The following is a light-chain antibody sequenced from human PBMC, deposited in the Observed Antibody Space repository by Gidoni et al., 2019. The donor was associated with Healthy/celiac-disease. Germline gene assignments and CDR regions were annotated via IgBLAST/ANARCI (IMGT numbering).Light chain of an antibody. J-gene: IGLJ7*01. Sequence: FMLTQPHSVSESPGKTVTISCTRSSGSIASNYVQWYQQRPGSAPTTVIYEDNQRPSGVPDRFSGSIDSSSNSASLTISGLKTEDEADYYCQSYDSSNLYVFGGGTQLTVL. CDR3: QSYDSSNLYV. CDR1: SGSIASNY. CDR2: EDN. V-gene: IGLV6-57*03.